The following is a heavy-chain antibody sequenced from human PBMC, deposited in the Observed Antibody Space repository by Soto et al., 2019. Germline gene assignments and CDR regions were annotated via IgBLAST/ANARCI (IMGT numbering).Heavy chain of an antibody. J-gene: IGHJ4*02. D-gene: IGHD6-19*01. CDR3: ASGRHSSGWLRQ. CDR2: IYYSGNT. Sequence: QVQLQESGPGLVKPSETLSLTCTVTGGSISSYYWCWIRQPPLKGLEWIGYIYYSGNTNYNPSLKSRVTISVDTSNNQFSLKLSSVTAADTAVYYCASGRHSSGWLRQWGQGTLVTVSS. V-gene: IGHV4-59*01. CDR1: GGSISSYY.